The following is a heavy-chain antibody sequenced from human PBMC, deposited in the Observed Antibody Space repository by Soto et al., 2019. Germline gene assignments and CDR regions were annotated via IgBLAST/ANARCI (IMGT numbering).Heavy chain of an antibody. J-gene: IGHJ6*02. D-gene: IGHD2-21*02. CDR1: GGTFSSYA. CDR2: IIPIFGTA. Sequence: SVKVSCKASGGTFSSYAISWVRQAPGQGLEWMGGIIPIFGTANYAQKFQGRVTITADESTSTAYMELSSLRSEDTAVYYCARDFGGDSLYYYYGMDVWGQGTTVTVSS. V-gene: IGHV1-69*13. CDR3: ARDFGGDSLYYYYGMDV.